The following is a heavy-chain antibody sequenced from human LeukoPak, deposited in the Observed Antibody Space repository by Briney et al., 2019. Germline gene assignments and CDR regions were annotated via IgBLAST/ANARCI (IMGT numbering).Heavy chain of an antibody. Sequence: PSETLSLTCTVSGGSISKSSSYWGWIRQPPGRGLEWIGTIYYSGSTYYNPSLKSRVTISLATSKNQFSLKLSSVTAADTAVYFCTKVPDTWLQADPWGQGTLVTVSS. CDR3: TKVPDTWLQADP. J-gene: IGHJ5*02. CDR1: GGSISKSSSY. D-gene: IGHD2-2*01. CDR2: IYYSGST. V-gene: IGHV4-39*01.